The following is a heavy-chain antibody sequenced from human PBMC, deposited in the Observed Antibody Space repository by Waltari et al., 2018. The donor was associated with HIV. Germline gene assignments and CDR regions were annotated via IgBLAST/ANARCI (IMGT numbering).Heavy chain of an antibody. CDR3: ARGYSSSRWIPLYH. J-gene: IGHJ4*02. CDR2: FWSDGVEI. V-gene: IGHV3-33*01. Sequence: QVQLVESGGGAVQPGTSLTLSCAVSGFTFANFGIHWVRQSPGKELEWFAVFWSDGVEISYADSVKGRFTISKDSSQKTLYLHLTSLRAEDTALYYCARGYSSSRWIPLYHWGRGTLVTVSS. CDR1: GFTFANFG. D-gene: IGHD6-6*01.